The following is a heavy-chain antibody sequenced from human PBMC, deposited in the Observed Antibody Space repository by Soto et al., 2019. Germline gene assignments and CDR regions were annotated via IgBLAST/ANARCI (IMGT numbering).Heavy chain of an antibody. CDR1: GYTFTSYG. V-gene: IGHV1-18*01. CDR3: ARDRGPYYDFWSGYYWFDP. D-gene: IGHD3-3*01. CDR2: ISAYNGNT. J-gene: IGHJ5*02. Sequence: ASVKVSCKASGYTFTSYGISWVRQAPGQGLEWMGWISAYNGNTNYAQKLQGRVTTTTDTSTSTAYMELRSLRSDDTAVYYCARDRGPYYDFWSGYYWFDPWGQGTLVTVSS.